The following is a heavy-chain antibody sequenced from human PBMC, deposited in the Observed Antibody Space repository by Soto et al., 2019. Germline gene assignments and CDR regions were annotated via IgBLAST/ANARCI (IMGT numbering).Heavy chain of an antibody. Sequence: SETLSLTCTVSGGSISSYYWSWIRQPPGKGLEWIGYIYYSGSTNYNPSLKSRVTISVDTSKNQFSLKLSSVTAADTAVYYCGRVYLDPTNWFDPWGQGTLVTVSS. J-gene: IGHJ5*02. CDR1: GGSISSYY. V-gene: IGHV4-59*01. CDR2: IYYSGST. D-gene: IGHD3-9*01. CDR3: GRVYLDPTNWFDP.